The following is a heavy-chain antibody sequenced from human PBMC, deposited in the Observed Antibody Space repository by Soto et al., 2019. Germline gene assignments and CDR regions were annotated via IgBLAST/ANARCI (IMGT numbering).Heavy chain of an antibody. V-gene: IGHV2-5*02. Sequence: QITLKESGPTLVKPTQTLTLTCTFSGFSLTTTGVGVGWIRQPPGEALEWLALIYWDDDKRYSPSLQSRLTITKDTSKNQVVLTMTNMNPVDTATDYCARDRIAAAGPGWFDPWGQGTLVTVSS. D-gene: IGHD6-25*01. CDR2: IYWDDDK. CDR3: ARDRIAAAGPGWFDP. CDR1: GFSLTTTGVG. J-gene: IGHJ5*02.